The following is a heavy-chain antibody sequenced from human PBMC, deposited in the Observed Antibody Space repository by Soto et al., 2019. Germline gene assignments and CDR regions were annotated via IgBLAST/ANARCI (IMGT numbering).Heavy chain of an antibody. CDR3: ARYDYVWGSYRTKPLNWFDP. CDR1: GGTFSSYA. J-gene: IGHJ5*02. CDR2: IIPIFGTA. Sequence: SVKVSCKASGGTFSSYAISWVRQAPGQGLEWMGGIIPIFGTANYAQKFQGRVTITADESTSTAYMGLSSLRSEDTAVYYCARYDYVWGSYRTKPLNWFDPWGQGTLVTVSS. D-gene: IGHD3-16*02. V-gene: IGHV1-69*13.